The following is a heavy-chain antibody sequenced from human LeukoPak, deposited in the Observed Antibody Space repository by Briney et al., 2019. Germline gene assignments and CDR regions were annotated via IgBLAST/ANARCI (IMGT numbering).Heavy chain of an antibody. V-gene: IGHV4-59*01. CDR3: AGGVVDGTFDY. CDR1: GVSISSYY. CDR2: IYYSGST. J-gene: IGHJ4*02. D-gene: IGHD1/OR15-1a*01. Sequence: SETLSLTCTVSGVSISSYYWSWIRQPPGKGLEWIGYIYYSGSTNYNPSLKSRVTISVDTSKNQFSLKLSPVTAADTAVYYCAGGVVDGTFDYWGQGTLVTVSS.